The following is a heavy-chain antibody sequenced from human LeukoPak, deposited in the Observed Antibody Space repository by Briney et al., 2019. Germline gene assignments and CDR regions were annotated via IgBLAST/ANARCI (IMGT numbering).Heavy chain of an antibody. J-gene: IGHJ4*02. V-gene: IGHV4-59*01. CDR3: ARGRYCSGGSCYSRPFDY. CDR2: IYYSGST. Sequence: SETLSLTCTVSGGSISSYYWSWVRQPPGKGLEWIGYIYYSGSTNYNPSLKSRVTISVDTSKNQFSLKLSSVTAADTAVYYCARGRYCSGGSCYSRPFDYCGQGTLVTVSS. D-gene: IGHD2-15*01. CDR1: GGSISSYY.